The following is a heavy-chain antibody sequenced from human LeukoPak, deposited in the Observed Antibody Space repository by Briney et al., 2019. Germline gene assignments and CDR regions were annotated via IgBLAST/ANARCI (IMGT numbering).Heavy chain of an antibody. CDR1: GFTFSNYW. J-gene: IGHJ4*02. Sequence: GASLRLSCAASGFTFSNYWMHWVRQAPGKGLVWVSRINRDGRSTNYADSVKGRFTISRDNAKNTVFLQMNSLRAEDTAVYYCALPLRDGDFYFDYWGQGALVTVSS. V-gene: IGHV3-74*01. CDR2: INRDGRST. D-gene: IGHD4-17*01. CDR3: ALPLRDGDFYFDY.